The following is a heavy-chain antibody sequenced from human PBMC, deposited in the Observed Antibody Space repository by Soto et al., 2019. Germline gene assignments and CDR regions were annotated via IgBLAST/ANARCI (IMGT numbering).Heavy chain of an antibody. Sequence: QVQLVQSGAEVKKPGASVRVSCKASGYTFTTYPIHWVRQAPGQGLEWMGWIDAGNGYTKSSQRFQGRLTITRDTSATTAYMELSSLRSEDTAVYYCTAWFGEVFYTMDVW. CDR3: TAWFGEVFYTMDV. CDR1: GYTFTTYP. V-gene: IGHV1-3*01. CDR2: IDAGNGYT. J-gene: IGHJ6*01. D-gene: IGHD3-10*01.